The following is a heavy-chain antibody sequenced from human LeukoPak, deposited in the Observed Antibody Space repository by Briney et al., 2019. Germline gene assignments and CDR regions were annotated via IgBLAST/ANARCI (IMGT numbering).Heavy chain of an antibody. CDR2: ISSSSSYI. CDR3: ARSRLGDFDY. Sequence: GGPLRLSCAASGFTVSSNYMNLVRQAPGKGLEWVSSISSSSSYIYYADSVKGRFTISRDNAKDSLYLQMNSLRAEDTAVYYCARSRLGDFDYWGQGTLVTVSS. D-gene: IGHD4-17*01. V-gene: IGHV3-21*01. CDR1: GFTVSSNY. J-gene: IGHJ4*02.